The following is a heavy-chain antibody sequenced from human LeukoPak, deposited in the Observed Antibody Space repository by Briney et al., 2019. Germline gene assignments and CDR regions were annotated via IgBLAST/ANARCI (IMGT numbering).Heavy chain of an antibody. CDR3: ASQTWVEINAFDI. J-gene: IGHJ3*02. D-gene: IGHD2-21*01. CDR2: IYPGDSDT. CDR1: GYSFTSYW. Sequence: GESLQISCNGSGYSFTSYWIGWVRQMPRPGLEWMGSIYPGDSDTRYSPSFQRQGTISAAIAISTAYLQWSRLEASDTVMYYCASQTWVEINAFDIWGQGTMVTVSS. V-gene: IGHV5-51*01.